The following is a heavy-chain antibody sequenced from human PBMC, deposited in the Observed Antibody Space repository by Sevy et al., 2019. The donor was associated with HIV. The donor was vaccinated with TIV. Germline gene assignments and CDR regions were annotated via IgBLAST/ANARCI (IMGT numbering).Heavy chain of an antibody. CDR2: ISSSSSTI. D-gene: IGHD3-3*01. Sequence: GGSLRLSCAASGFTFSSYSMNWVRQAPGKGLEWVSYISSSSSTIYYADSVKGRLTISKDNAKNSLYLQMNSLRAEDTAVYYCARVVYYDFWSGYYTSRGYYMDVWGKGTTVTVSS. J-gene: IGHJ6*03. CDR1: GFTFSSYS. V-gene: IGHV3-48*01. CDR3: ARVVYYDFWSGYYTSRGYYMDV.